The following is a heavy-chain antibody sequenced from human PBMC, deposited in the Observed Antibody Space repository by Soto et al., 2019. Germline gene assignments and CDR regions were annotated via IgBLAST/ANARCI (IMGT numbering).Heavy chain of an antibody. J-gene: IGHJ4*02. CDR1: GFTFASYA. CDR2: ISGSGGST. Sequence: EVQLLESGGALVQPGGSLSLSCAASGFTFASYAMSWVRQAPGKGLEWVSAISGSGGSTYSADSVKGRFTISRDNSKNTLHLQMNSLRAEDTAVYYCAKDISGSYYDFDYWGQGTLVTVSS. CDR3: AKDISGSYYDFDY. V-gene: IGHV3-23*01. D-gene: IGHD1-26*01.